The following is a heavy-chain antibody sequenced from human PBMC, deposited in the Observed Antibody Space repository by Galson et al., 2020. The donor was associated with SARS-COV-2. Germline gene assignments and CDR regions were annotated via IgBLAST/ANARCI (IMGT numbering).Heavy chain of an antibody. CDR3: PKDQGQWLAAGAVDI. V-gene: IGHV3-23*01. D-gene: IGHD6-19*01. J-gene: IGHJ3*02. Sequence: GEFLKISCAASGFTFSSYAMSWVRQAPGKGLEWVSAISGSGGSTYYADSVKGRFTISRDNSKNTLYLQMNSLRAEDTAVYYCPKDQGQWLAAGAVDIWGQGTMVTVSS. CDR1: GFTFSSYA. CDR2: ISGSGGST.